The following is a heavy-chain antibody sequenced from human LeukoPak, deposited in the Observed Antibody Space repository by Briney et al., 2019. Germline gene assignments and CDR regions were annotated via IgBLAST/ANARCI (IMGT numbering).Heavy chain of an antibody. CDR2: IYRTGST. Sequence: SETLSLTCTVSGYSISSGYYWGWIRQPPGKGLEWIGSIYRTGSTYYSPSLKSRVTISVDTSKNQFSLKLSSVTAADTAVYYCARETSQKGAHYMDVWGKGTTVTISS. D-gene: IGHD3-16*01. CDR3: ARETSQKGAHYMDV. J-gene: IGHJ6*03. V-gene: IGHV4-38-2*02. CDR1: GYSISSGYY.